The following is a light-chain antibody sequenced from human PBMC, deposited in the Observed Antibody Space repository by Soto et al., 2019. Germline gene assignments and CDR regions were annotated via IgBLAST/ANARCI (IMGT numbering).Light chain of an antibody. CDR2: SNN. CDR1: SSNIGSNT. V-gene: IGLV1-44*01. CDR3: AAWDDSLNAYV. J-gene: IGLJ1*01. Sequence: QSVLTQPPSASGTPGQRVTISCSGSSSNIGSNTVNWYQQLPGTAPELLIYSNNQRPSGVPDRFSGSKSGTSASLAISGLQSEDEADYYCAAWDDSLNAYVFGTGTKLTV.